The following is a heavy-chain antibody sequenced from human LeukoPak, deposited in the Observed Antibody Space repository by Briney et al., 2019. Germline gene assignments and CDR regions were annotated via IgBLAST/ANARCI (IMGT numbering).Heavy chain of an antibody. D-gene: IGHD3-22*01. Sequence: SETLSLTCTVSGGSISSYYWSWIRQPPGKGLEWIGCIHYSGSTNYTPSLKSRVTISVDTSKNQFSLKLSSVTAADTAVYYCARVRDRSSYFYDLDYWGQGTLVTVSS. CDR3: ARVRDRSSYFYDLDY. CDR1: GGSISSYY. J-gene: IGHJ4*02. V-gene: IGHV4-59*01. CDR2: IHYSGST.